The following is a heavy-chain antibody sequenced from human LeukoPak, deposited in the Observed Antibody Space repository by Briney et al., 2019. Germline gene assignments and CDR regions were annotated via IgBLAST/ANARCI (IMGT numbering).Heavy chain of an antibody. CDR3: ARGLTYYYDSSGQDPIDY. Sequence: GGSLRLSCAASGFTFSSYWMSWVRQAPGKGLEWVANIKEDGSDKYYLGSVKGRFTISRDNAKNSLYLQMNSLKAEDTAVYYCARGLTYYYDSSGQDPIDYWGQGTLVTVSS. CDR2: IKEDGSDK. V-gene: IGHV3-7*01. CDR1: GFTFSSYW. D-gene: IGHD3-22*01. J-gene: IGHJ4*02.